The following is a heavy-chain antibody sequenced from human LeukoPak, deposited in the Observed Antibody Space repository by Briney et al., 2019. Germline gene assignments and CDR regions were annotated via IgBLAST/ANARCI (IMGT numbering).Heavy chain of an antibody. CDR2: IKQDGSEK. CDR1: GFTFSSYW. CDR3: ARDREYYDILTGYYVIDAFDI. J-gene: IGHJ3*02. Sequence: GGSLRLSCAASGFTFSSYWMSWVRQAPGKGLEWVANIKQDGSEKYYVDSVKGRFTISRDNAKNSLYLQMNSLRAEDTAVYYCARDREYYDILTGYYVIDAFDIWDQGTMVTVSS. D-gene: IGHD3-9*01. V-gene: IGHV3-7*01.